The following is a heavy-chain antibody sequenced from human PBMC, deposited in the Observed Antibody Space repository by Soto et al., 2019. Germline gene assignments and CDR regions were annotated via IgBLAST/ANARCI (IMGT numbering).Heavy chain of an antibody. Sequence: GGSLRLSCSASGFTFSSYAMHWVRQAPGKGLEYVSAISSNGGSTYYADSVKGRFTISRDNSRNTLYLQMSSLRAEDTAVYYCVKALRYFDWLPDFDYWGQGTLVTVSS. CDR3: VKALRYFDWLPDFDY. V-gene: IGHV3-64D*06. CDR1: GFTFSSYA. D-gene: IGHD3-9*01. CDR2: ISSNGGST. J-gene: IGHJ4*02.